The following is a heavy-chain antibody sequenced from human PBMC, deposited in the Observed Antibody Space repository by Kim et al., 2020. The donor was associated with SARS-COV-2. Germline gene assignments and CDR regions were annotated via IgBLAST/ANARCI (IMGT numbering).Heavy chain of an antibody. Sequence: SETLSLTCTVSGGSISSYYWSWIRQPPGKGLEWIGYIYYSGSTNYNPSLKSRVTISVDTSKNQFSLKLSSVTAADTAVYYCARVYYDFWSGYYSGGSPGDCFDYWGQGTLVTVSS. CDR1: GGSISSYY. CDR2: IYYSGST. CDR3: ARVYYDFWSGYYSGGSPGDCFDY. V-gene: IGHV4-59*01. J-gene: IGHJ4*02. D-gene: IGHD3-3*01.